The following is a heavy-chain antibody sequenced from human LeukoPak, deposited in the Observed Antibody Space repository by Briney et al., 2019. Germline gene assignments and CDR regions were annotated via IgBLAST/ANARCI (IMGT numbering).Heavy chain of an antibody. CDR3: ATSHGSSGCD. Sequence: PGGSLRLSCAASGFTFSSFWMSWVRQAPGKGLEWVANIKQDGSAKFYVDSVKGRFTISRDDAKNSLYLQMNSLRAEDTAVYYCATSHGSSGCDWGQGTLVTVSS. CDR1: GFTFSSFW. J-gene: IGHJ4*02. V-gene: IGHV3-7*01. CDR2: IKQDGSAK. D-gene: IGHD3-22*01.